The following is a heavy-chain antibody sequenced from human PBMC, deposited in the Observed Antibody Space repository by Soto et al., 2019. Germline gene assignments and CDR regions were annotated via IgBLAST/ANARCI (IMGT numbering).Heavy chain of an antibody. V-gene: IGHV3-48*01. CDR3: AREGTDSRITIFGVVTDYYYYYMDV. CDR1: GFTFSSYS. Sequence: GGSLRLSCAASGFTFSSYSMNWVRQAPGKGLEWVSYISSSSSTIYYADSVKGRFTISRDNAKNSLYLQMNSLRAEDTAVYYCAREGTDSRITIFGVVTDYYYYYMDVWGKGTTVTVSS. J-gene: IGHJ6*03. CDR2: ISSSSSTI. D-gene: IGHD3-3*01.